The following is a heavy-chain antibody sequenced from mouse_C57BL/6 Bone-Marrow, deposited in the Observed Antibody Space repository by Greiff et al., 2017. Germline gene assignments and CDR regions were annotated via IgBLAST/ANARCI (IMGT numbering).Heavy chain of an antibody. CDR1: GYTFTSYG. D-gene: IGHD1-1*01. CDR2: IYPRSGNT. Sequence: QVRLKQSGAELARPGASVKLSCKASGYTFTSYGISWVKQRTGQGLEWIGEIYPRSGNTYYNEKFKGKATLTADKSSSTAYMELRSLTSEDSAVYFCARGRITTVVAPFAYWGQGTLVTVSA. V-gene: IGHV1-81*01. CDR3: ARGRITTVVAPFAY. J-gene: IGHJ3*01.